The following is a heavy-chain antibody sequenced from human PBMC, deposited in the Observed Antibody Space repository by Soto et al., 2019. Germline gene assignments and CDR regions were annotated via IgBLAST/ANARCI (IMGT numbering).Heavy chain of an antibody. CDR2: INPNSGGT. Sequence: ASVKVSCKASGYTFTGYYMHWVRQAPGQGREWMGWINPNSGGTNYAQKFQGRVTMTRDTSISTAYMELSRLRSDDTAVYYCARGLAAAGTLYYYYGMDVWGQGTTVT. J-gene: IGHJ6*02. V-gene: IGHV1-2*02. D-gene: IGHD6-13*01. CDR3: ARGLAAAGTLYYYYGMDV. CDR1: GYTFTGYY.